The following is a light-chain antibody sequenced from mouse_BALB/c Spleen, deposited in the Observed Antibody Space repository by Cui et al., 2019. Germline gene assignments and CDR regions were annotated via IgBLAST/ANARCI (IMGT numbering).Light chain of an antibody. Sequence: EIVLTQSPTTMAASPGEKIPITCSASSSISANYFHWYQQKPGFYPKLLIYGTCKLACGIPARFSGSASGPSYSITIGTMEAEDVAPYYCQQGSSIPLTFGAGTELELK. CDR2: GTC. V-gene: IGKV4-91*01. J-gene: IGKJ5*01. CDR1: SSISANY. CDR3: QQGSSIPLT.